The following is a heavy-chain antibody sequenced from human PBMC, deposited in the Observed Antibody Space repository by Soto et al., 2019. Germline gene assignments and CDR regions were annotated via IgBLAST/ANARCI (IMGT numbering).Heavy chain of an antibody. J-gene: IGHJ4*02. CDR3: AKGISYYDSSGYYFTIESPFDY. CDR2: ISGSGGST. V-gene: IGHV3-23*01. D-gene: IGHD3-22*01. Sequence: GGSLRLSCAASGFTFSSYAMSWVRQAPGKGLEWVSAISGSGGSTYYADSVKGRFTISRDNSKNTLYLQMNSLRAEDTAVYYCAKGISYYDSSGYYFTIESPFDYWGQGTLVTVSS. CDR1: GFTFSSYA.